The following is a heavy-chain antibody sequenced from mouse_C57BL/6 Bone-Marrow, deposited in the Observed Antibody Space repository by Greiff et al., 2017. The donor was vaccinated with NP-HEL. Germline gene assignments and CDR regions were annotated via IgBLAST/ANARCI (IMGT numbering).Heavy chain of an antibody. CDR1: GYTFTSYW. Sequence: QVQLQQSGAEFVKPGASVKLSCKASGYTFTSYWMHWVKQRPGRGLEWIGRIDPNSGGNKYNEKFKSKAKLTVDKPSSTAYMQLSSLTSEDSAVYYCAREGNYYDYGYMDYWGQGTSVTVSS. CDR3: AREGNYYDYGYMDY. J-gene: IGHJ4*01. CDR2: IDPNSGGN. V-gene: IGHV1-72*01. D-gene: IGHD2-4*01.